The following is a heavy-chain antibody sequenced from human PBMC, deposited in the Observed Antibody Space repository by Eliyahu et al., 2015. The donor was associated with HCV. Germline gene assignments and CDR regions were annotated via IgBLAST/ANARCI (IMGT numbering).Heavy chain of an antibody. D-gene: IGHD3-22*01. V-gene: IGHV4-38-2*02. CDR2: IYHSGST. CDR1: GYSISSGYY. CDR3: ARDHITMIVVVRGFDI. J-gene: IGHJ3*02. Sequence: QVQLQESGPGLVKPSETLSLTCAVSGYSISSGYYWGWIRQPPGKGLEXIGSIYHSGSTYYNPSLKSRVTISVDTSKNQFSLKLSSVTAADTAVYYCARDHITMIVVVRGFDIWGQGTMVTVSS.